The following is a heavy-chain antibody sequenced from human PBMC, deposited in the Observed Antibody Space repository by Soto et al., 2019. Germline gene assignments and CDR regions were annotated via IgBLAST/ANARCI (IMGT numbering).Heavy chain of an antibody. CDR2: IWYDGSNK. J-gene: IGHJ5*02. D-gene: IGHD6-19*01. CDR3: ARDLLVAVAGTSDWFDP. Sequence: GGSLRLSCAASGFTFSSYGMHWVRQAPGKGLEWVAVIWYDGSNKYYADSVKGRFTISRDNSKNTLYLQMNSLRAEDTAVYYCARDLLVAVAGTSDWFDPWGQGTLVTVSS. V-gene: IGHV3-33*01. CDR1: GFTFSSYG.